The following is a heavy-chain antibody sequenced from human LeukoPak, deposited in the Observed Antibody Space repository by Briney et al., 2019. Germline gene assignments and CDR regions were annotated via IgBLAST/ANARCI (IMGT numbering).Heavy chain of an antibody. J-gene: IGHJ4*02. Sequence: ASVKVSCKASGYTFTSYYMHWVRQAPGQGLEWMGIINPSGGSTSYAQKFQGRVTMTRDTSTSTVYMELSSLRSEDTAVYYCARDYYDSSGYSNDPPSTYYFDYWGQGTLVTVSS. CDR3: ARDYYDSSGYSNDPPSTYYFDY. CDR2: INPSGGST. CDR1: GYTFTSYY. D-gene: IGHD3-22*01. V-gene: IGHV1-46*01.